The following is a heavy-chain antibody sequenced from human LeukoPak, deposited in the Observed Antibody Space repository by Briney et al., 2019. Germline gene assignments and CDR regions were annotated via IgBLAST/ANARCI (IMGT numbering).Heavy chain of an antibody. V-gene: IGHV1-8*03. Sequence: ASVKVSCKASGYTFTSYDINWVRQATGQGLEWMGWMNPNSDNTGYAQKFQGGVTITRNTSISTAYMELSSLRSEDTAVYYCARGGRGIVVVPAATHYYYYYYMDVWGKGTTVTVSS. CDR3: ARGGRGIVVVPAATHYYYYYYMDV. D-gene: IGHD2-2*01. CDR2: MNPNSDNT. CDR1: GYTFTSYD. J-gene: IGHJ6*03.